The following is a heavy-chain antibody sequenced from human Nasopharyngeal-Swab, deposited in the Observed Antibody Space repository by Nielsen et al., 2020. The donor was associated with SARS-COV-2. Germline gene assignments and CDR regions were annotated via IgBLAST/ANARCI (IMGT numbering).Heavy chain of an antibody. Sequence: ASVKVSCKVSGDTLTELSMHWVRQAPGKGLEWMGGFDPRDGQTVYAQKFQGRVTMTEDTSTDTAYMELSGLTSDDTAVYYCATDRRWNYYYGMEVGGQGTTVTVSS. V-gene: IGHV1-24*01. J-gene: IGHJ6*02. CDR3: ATDRRWNYYYGMEV. D-gene: IGHD2-15*01. CDR2: FDPRDGQT. CDR1: GDTLTELS.